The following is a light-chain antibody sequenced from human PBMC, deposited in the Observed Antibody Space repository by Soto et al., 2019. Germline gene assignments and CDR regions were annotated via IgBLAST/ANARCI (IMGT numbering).Light chain of an antibody. V-gene: IGKV4-1*01. CDR2: WAS. CDR3: QQYYNIPHT. CDR1: QSVLYTSNNKNY. J-gene: IGKJ2*01. Sequence: DIVMTQSPDSLNVSLGERATITCKSSQSVLYTSNNKNYIAWYQQKPGQPPKLLIYWASSRESGVPDRFSGSGSGTDFTLSISSLQAEDVAAYYCQQYYNIPHTFGQGTKLEIK.